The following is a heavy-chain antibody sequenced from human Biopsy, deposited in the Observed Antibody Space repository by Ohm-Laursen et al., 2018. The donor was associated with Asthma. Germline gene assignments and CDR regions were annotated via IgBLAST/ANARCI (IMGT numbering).Heavy chain of an antibody. D-gene: IGHD2-15*01. J-gene: IGHJ4*02. CDR3: AGFCSGGNCPDH. Sequence: SETLSLACTVSGVSISSYYWTWIRPPPGKGLEWIGNIHYSGSTYSNPSLKRRVTISVDTTKMQISLRLSSVIAADTAVYYCAGFCSGGNCPDHWGQGTLVTVSS. CDR2: IHYSGST. CDR1: GVSISSYY. V-gene: IGHV4-59*01.